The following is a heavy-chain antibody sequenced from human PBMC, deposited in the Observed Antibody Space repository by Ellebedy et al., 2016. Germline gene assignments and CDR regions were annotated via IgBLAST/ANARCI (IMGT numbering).Heavy chain of an antibody. CDR3: ARVGRRYYDSSGYGFDY. V-gene: IGHV4-39*07. D-gene: IGHD3-22*01. CDR2: IYYSGST. CDR1: GGSISSSSYY. Sequence: SETLSLTXTVSGGSISSSSYYWGWIRQPPGKGLEWIGSIYYSGSTYYNPSLKSRVTTSVDTSKNQFSLKLSSVTAADTAVYYCARVGRRYYDSSGYGFDYWGQGTLVTVSS. J-gene: IGHJ4*02.